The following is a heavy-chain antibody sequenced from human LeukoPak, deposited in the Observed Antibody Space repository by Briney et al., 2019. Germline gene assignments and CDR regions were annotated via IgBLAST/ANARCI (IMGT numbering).Heavy chain of an antibody. D-gene: IGHD5-24*01. CDR1: GGSFSGYY. CDR2: INHSGST. Sequence: SETLSLTCAVYGGSFSGYYWSWIRQPPGKGLEWIGEINHSGSTNYNPSLKSRVTISVDTSKNQSSLKLSSVTAAATAVYYCARSGGWLQSVDAFDIWGQGTMVTVSS. CDR3: ARSGGWLQSVDAFDI. J-gene: IGHJ3*02. V-gene: IGHV4-34*01.